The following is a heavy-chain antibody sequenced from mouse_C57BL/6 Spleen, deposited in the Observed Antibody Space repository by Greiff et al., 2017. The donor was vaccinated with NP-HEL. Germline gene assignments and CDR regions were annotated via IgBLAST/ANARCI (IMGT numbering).Heavy chain of an antibody. Sequence: QVQLQQPGTELVKPGASVKLSCKASGYTFTSYWMHWVKQRPGQGLEWIGNINPSNGGTNYNEKFKSKATLTVDKSSSTAYMQLSSLTSEDSAVYYCARGSSYYGSSYWYFDVWGTGTTVTVSS. J-gene: IGHJ1*03. V-gene: IGHV1-53*01. CDR2: INPSNGGT. CDR3: ARGSSYYGSSYWYFDV. D-gene: IGHD1-1*01. CDR1: GYTFTSYW.